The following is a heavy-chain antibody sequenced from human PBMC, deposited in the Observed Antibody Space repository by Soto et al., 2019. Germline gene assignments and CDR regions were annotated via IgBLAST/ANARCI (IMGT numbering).Heavy chain of an antibody. CDR3: ARGGAYKIDY. J-gene: IGHJ4*02. Sequence: GGSLRLSSAASGGTLRSYSMNWVRQAPGKGLEWVSYISSSSSTIYYADSVKGRFTISRDNAKNSLWLQMNSLRDEDTAVYYCARGGAYKIDYWGQGTLVTVS. CDR2: ISSSSSTI. CDR1: GGTLRSYS. D-gene: IGHD1-20*01. V-gene: IGHV3-48*02.